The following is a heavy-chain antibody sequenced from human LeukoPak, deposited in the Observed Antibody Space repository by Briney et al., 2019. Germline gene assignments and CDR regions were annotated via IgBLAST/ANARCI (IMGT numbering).Heavy chain of an antibody. J-gene: IGHJ6*02. CDR1: GGTFSSYA. CDR3: ARLGYDILTGWDYYYYGMDV. D-gene: IGHD3-9*01. Sequence: SVKVSCKASGGTFSSYAISWVRQAPGQGLEWMGGIIPIFGTANYAQKFQGRVTITADESTSTAYMELSSLRSEDTAVYYCARLGYDILTGWDYYYYGMDVWGQGTTVTVSS. CDR2: IIPIFGTA. V-gene: IGHV1-69*13.